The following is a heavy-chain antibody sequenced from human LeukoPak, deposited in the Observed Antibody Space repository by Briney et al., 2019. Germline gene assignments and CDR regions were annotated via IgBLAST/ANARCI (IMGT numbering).Heavy chain of an antibody. CDR2: INHSGST. D-gene: IGHD6-13*01. Sequence: SETLSLTCAVYGGSFSGYYWSWIRQPPGKGLEWIGEINHSGSTNYNPSLESRVTISVDTSKNQFSLKLSSVTAADTAVYYCARVATPRSSSYYYYGMDVWGQGTTVTVSS. CDR1: GGSFSGYY. CDR3: ARVATPRSSSYYYYGMDV. V-gene: IGHV4-34*01. J-gene: IGHJ6*02.